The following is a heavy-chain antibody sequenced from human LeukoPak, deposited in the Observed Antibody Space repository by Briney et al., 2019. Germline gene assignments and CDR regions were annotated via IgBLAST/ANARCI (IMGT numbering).Heavy chain of an antibody. V-gene: IGHV1-46*01. CDR1: GYTFTSYY. D-gene: IGHD4-17*01. Sequence: ASVKVSCKASGYTFTSYYMHWVRQAPGQGLEWMGIINPSGGSTSYAQRFQGRVTMTTDTSTSTAYMELRSLRSDDTAVYYCARIVYGDYGEDYWGQGTLVTVSS. CDR2: INPSGGST. J-gene: IGHJ4*02. CDR3: ARIVYGDYGEDY.